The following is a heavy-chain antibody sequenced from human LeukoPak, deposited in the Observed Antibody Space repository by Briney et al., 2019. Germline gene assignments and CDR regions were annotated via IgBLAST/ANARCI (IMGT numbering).Heavy chain of an antibody. CDR1: GGSFSGYY. V-gene: IGHV4-34*01. Sequence: SETLSLTCAVYGGSFSGYYWNWIRQPPGKGLEWIGEINHSGSTNYNPSLKSRVTISVDTSKNQFSLKLSSVTAADTAVYYCARWRAYCSSTSCYGNYFDYWGQGTLVTVSS. D-gene: IGHD2-2*01. CDR2: INHSGST. J-gene: IGHJ4*02. CDR3: ARWRAYCSSTSCYGNYFDY.